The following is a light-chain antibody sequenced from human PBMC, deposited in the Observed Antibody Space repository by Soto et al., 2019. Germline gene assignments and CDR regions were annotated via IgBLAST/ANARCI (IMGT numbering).Light chain of an antibody. CDR1: SSNIGAGYD. V-gene: IGLV1-40*01. J-gene: IGLJ2*01. CDR3: QSYDSSLSGVV. Sequence: QYVLTQPPSVSGAPGQRVTISCTGSSSNIGAGYDVHWYQHLPGTAPKLLIYGNSNRPSGVPDRFSGSKSGTSASLAITGLQAEDEADYYCQSYDSSLSGVVFGGGTKLTVL. CDR2: GNS.